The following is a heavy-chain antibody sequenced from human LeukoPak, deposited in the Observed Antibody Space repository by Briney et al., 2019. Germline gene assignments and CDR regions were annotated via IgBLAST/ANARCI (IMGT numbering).Heavy chain of an antibody. CDR3: ARDIRSGGYTQNAFDI. V-gene: IGHV3-21*01. CDR1: GFTFSSYS. D-gene: IGHD3-22*01. Sequence: GGSLRLSCAASGFTFSSYSMNWVRQAPGKGLEWVSSISSSSSYIYYADSAKGRFTISRDNAKNSLYLQMNSLRAEDTAVYYCARDIRSGGYTQNAFDIWGQGTMVTVSS. CDR2: ISSSSSYI. J-gene: IGHJ3*02.